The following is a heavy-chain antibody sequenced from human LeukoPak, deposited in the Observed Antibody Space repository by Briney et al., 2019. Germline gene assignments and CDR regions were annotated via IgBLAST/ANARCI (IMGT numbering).Heavy chain of an antibody. V-gene: IGHV4-30-4*08. CDR2: IYYSGST. CDR3: ARVLLWFGSFDY. D-gene: IGHD3-10*01. CDR1: GFTFSSYA. Sequence: LRLSCAASGFTFSSYAMSWVRQPPGKGLEWIGYIYYSGSTYYNPSLKSRVTISVDTSKNQFSLKLSSVTAADTAVYYCARVLLWFGSFDYWGQGTLVTVSS. J-gene: IGHJ4*02.